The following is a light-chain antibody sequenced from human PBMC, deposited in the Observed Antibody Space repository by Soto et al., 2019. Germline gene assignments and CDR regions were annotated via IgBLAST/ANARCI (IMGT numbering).Light chain of an antibody. CDR2: EAT. J-gene: IGLJ1*01. CDR1: SSDIGSFKP. Sequence: QSVLTQPASVSGSPGQSITISCTGTSSDIGSFKPVSWYQHHPGKAPKLIIYEATKRPPGVSDRFSGSKSDKTASLTISGLQAEDEADYFCCSYAGSATYVFGTGTKLTVL. V-gene: IGLV2-23*01. CDR3: CSYAGSATYV.